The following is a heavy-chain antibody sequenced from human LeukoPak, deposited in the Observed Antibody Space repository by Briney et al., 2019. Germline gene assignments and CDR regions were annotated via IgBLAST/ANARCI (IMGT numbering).Heavy chain of an antibody. CDR1: GFTFSSYW. CDR2: INSDGSST. D-gene: IGHD3-3*01. Sequence: GGSLRLSYAASGFTFSSYWMHWVRHAPGKGLVWDSRINSDGSSTSYADSVKGRFTISRDNAKNTLYLQMNSLRAEDTAVYYCASGYDFWSGSQNDYYFDYWGQGTLVTVSS. CDR3: ASGYDFWSGSQNDYYFDY. J-gene: IGHJ4*02. V-gene: IGHV3-74*01.